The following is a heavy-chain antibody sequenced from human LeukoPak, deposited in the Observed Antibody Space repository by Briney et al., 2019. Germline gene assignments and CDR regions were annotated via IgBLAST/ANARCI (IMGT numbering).Heavy chain of an antibody. CDR1: GFTFTNYA. CDR3: AKLYSSGRYYFDY. J-gene: IGHJ4*02. V-gene: IGHV3-23*01. CDR2: ISGNGADT. Sequence: PGGSLRLSCAASGFTFTNYAMSWVRQAAGKGLEWVSTISGNGADTYYTDSVQGRFTISRDNPKNTLYLQMNSLRVEDTAVYYCAKLYSSGRYYFDYWGQGTLVTVSS. D-gene: IGHD6-19*01.